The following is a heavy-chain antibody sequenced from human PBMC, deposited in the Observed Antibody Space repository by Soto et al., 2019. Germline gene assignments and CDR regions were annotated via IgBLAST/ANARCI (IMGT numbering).Heavy chain of an antibody. CDR2: ISSSSSYT. J-gene: IGHJ6*02. Sequence: QVQLVESGGGLVKPGGSLRLSCAASGFTFSDYYMSWIRQAPGKGLEWVSYISSSSSYTNYADSVKGRFTISRDNAKNPLYLQMNSLRAEDTAVYYCARDLCSGGSCYYYYGRDVWGQGTTVTVSS. CDR1: GFTFSDYY. D-gene: IGHD2-15*01. V-gene: IGHV3-11*06. CDR3: ARDLCSGGSCYYYYGRDV.